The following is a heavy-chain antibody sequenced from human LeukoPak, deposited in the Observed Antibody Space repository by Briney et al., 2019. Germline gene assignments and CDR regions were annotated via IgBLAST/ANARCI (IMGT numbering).Heavy chain of an antibody. V-gene: IGHV4-34*01. D-gene: IGHD3-22*01. CDR2: INHSGST. Sequence: SETLSLTCDVYGGSFSGYYWSWIRQPPGKGLEWIGEINHSGSTNYNPSLKSRVTISVDTSKNQFSLKLSSVTAAGTAVYYCARGIPRGHYYDSSGYRFDYWGQGTLVTVSS. J-gene: IGHJ4*02. CDR3: ARGIPRGHYYDSSGYRFDY. CDR1: GGSFSGYY.